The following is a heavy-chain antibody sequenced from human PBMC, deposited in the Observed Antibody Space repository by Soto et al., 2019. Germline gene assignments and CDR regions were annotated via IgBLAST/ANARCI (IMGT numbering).Heavy chain of an antibody. CDR1: CVSISSYY. CDR2: IYYSVST. V-gene: IGHV4-59*01. J-gene: IGHJ4*02. CDR3: ARLTYDSSGYPFDY. D-gene: IGHD3-22*01. Sequence: SETLSLTFTVSCVSISSYYLSWIRQAPGNGLDWFGYIYYSVSTNYNPSLKSRDTISVDTPKNKFPMKLSSVTDADTAVYYCARLTYDSSGYPFDYWGQGTLVTVSS.